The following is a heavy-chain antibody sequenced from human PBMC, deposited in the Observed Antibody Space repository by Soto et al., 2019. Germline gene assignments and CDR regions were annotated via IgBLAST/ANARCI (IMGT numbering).Heavy chain of an antibody. CDR1: GVTLTDIW. Sequence: GGSLRLSCAVSGVTLTDIWMNWVRQAPGKGPEWVARIKSKTDGGTADYAAPVKGRFIISRDDSENTLYLQMNSLKTEDTAVDYCSHGYYQYFNSWGQGTLVTVSS. CDR3: SHGYYQYFNS. CDR2: IKSKTDGGTA. V-gene: IGHV3-15*07. D-gene: IGHD5-18*01. J-gene: IGHJ4*02.